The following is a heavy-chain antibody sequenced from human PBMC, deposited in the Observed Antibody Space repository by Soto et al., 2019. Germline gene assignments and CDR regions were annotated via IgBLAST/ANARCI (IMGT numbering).Heavy chain of an antibody. CDR3: ARDRREYYGSGSYHPFDY. V-gene: IGHV3-33*01. CDR2: IWYDGSNK. Sequence: GGSLRLSCAASGFTFSSYGMHWVRQAPGKGLEWVAVIWYDGSNKYYADSVKGRFTISRDNSKNTLYLQMNSLRAEDTAVYYCARDRREYYGSGSYHPFDYWGQGTLVTVSS. J-gene: IGHJ4*02. D-gene: IGHD3-10*01. CDR1: GFTFSSYG.